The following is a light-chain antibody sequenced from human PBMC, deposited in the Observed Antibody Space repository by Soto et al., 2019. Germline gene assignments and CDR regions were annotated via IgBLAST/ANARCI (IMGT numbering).Light chain of an antibody. CDR2: SAS. CDR1: QGIRND. Sequence: AIQMTQSPSSLSASVGDRVTITCRASQGIRNDLGWYQQRPGKAPKLLIYSASSLQSGVPSRFSGSGSGTDFTLTISSLQPEDFATYYCLQDYNYPRTFGQGTKVEIK. J-gene: IGKJ1*01. V-gene: IGKV1-6*01. CDR3: LQDYNYPRT.